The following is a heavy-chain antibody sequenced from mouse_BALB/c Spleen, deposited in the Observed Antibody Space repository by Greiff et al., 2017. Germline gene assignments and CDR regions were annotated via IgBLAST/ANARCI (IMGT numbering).Heavy chain of an antibody. D-gene: IGHD2-13*01. Sequence: DVQLVESGGGLVKPGGSLKLSCAASGFTFSDYYMYWVRQTPEKRLEWVATISDGGSYTYYPDSVKGRFTISRDNAKNNLYLQMSSLKSEDTALFYCARGRSVGDGPDFAHWGQGTLGTVSA. CDR2: ISDGGSYT. CDR1: GFTFSDYY. CDR3: ARGRSVGDGPDFAH. V-gene: IGHV5-4*02. J-gene: IGHJ3*01.